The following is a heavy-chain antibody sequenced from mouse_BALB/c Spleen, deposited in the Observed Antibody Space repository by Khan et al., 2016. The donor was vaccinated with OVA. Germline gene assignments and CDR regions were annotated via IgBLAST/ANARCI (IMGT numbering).Heavy chain of an antibody. CDR2: ISYSGRT. D-gene: IGHD1-1*01. Sequence: EVQLQESGPGLVKPSQSLSLTCTVTGYSITSDYAWNWIRQFPGNKLEWMGYISYSGRTSYNPSPKSRISITRAPSKNQFFLQLNSGTTEDTATYFCARSVTITTVVATDFDYWGQGTTLTVSS. CDR3: ARSVTITTVVATDFDY. CDR1: GYSITSDYA. V-gene: IGHV3-2*02. J-gene: IGHJ2*01.